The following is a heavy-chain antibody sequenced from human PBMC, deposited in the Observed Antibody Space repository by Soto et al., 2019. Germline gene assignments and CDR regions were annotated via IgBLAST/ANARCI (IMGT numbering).Heavy chain of an antibody. CDR2: IIPIFGTA. CDR1: GGTFSSYA. D-gene: IGHD3-22*01. V-gene: IGHV1-69*12. J-gene: IGHJ3*02. Sequence: QVQLVQSGAEVKKPGSSVKVSCKASGGTFSSYAISWVRQAPGQGLEWMGGIIPIFGTANYAQKFQGRVTITADESTSTAYMELSSLRSEDTAVYYCASTYDSSGYYSNDAFDIWGQGTMFTVSS. CDR3: ASTYDSSGYYSNDAFDI.